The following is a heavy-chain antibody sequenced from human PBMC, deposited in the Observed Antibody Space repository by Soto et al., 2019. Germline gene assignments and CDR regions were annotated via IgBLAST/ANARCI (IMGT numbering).Heavy chain of an antibody. CDR1: GGTFSSHT. J-gene: IGHJ3*02. CDR3: ARRPYYDFWSGYYTLDDAFDI. V-gene: IGHV1-69*02. D-gene: IGHD3-3*01. CDR2: IIPILGIA. Sequence: SVKVSCKASGGTFSSHTISWVRQAPGQGLEWMGRIIPILGIANYAQKFQGRVTITADKSTSTAYMELSSLRSEDTAVYYCARRPYYDFWSGYYTLDDAFDIWGQGTMVTVSS.